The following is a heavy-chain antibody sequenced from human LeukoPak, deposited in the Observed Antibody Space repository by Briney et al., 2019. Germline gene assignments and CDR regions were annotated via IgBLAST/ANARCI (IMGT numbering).Heavy chain of an antibody. J-gene: IGHJ6*02. CDR2: IYYSGST. CDR1: GGSISSGDYY. V-gene: IGHV4-30-4*01. CDR3: ATLPFWSGYYYYGMDV. D-gene: IGHD3-3*01. Sequence: SETLSLTCTVSGGSISSGDYYWSWLRQPPGKGLEWIGYIYYSGSTYYNPSLKSRVTISVDTSKNQFSLKLSSVTAADTAVYYCATLPFWSGYYYYGMDVWGQGTTVTVSS.